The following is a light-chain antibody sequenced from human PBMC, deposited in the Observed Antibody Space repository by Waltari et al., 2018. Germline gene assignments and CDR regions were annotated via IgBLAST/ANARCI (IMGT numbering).Light chain of an antibody. V-gene: IGKV1-5*03. CDR1: QSISSW. CDR3: QQYYSTPLT. CDR2: KAS. J-gene: IGKJ4*01. Sequence: DIQMTQSPSTLSASVGDRVTITCRASQSISSWLAWYQQKPGKAPKLLIYKASTLESGVPSRFSGSGSGTEFTLTISSLQAEDVAVYYCQQYYSTPLTFVGGTKVEIK.